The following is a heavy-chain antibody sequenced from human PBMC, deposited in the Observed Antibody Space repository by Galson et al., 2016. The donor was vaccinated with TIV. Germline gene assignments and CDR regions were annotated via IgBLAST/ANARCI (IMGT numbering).Heavy chain of an antibody. Sequence: SLRLSCAASGFAFRSSAMYWVRQAPGKGLQCVAIISYDGNYKYYADSVKGRFTISRDNSMSSLYLQMNGLTPADTALYYCAREDHQYGSGWYNYYHYYGMDIWGQGTTVTVS. CDR2: ISYDGNYK. CDR3: AREDHQYGSGWYNYYHYYGMDI. CDR1: GFAFRSSA. J-gene: IGHJ6*02. D-gene: IGHD6-19*01. V-gene: IGHV3-30*04.